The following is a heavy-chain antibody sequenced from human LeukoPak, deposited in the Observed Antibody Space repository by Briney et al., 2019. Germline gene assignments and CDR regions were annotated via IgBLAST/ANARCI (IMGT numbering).Heavy chain of an antibody. Sequence: PSETLSLTCTVSGGSISDYYWCWIRQPPGKGLEWLGCFYQSENTNYNPSLKSRVTISVDTSKNQFSLRLTSVTAADTAVYYCTRDGSSRSLATWGQGTLVTVSS. CDR3: TRDGSSRSLAT. D-gene: IGHD6-6*01. CDR1: GGSISDYY. J-gene: IGHJ5*02. CDR2: FYQSENT. V-gene: IGHV4-59*01.